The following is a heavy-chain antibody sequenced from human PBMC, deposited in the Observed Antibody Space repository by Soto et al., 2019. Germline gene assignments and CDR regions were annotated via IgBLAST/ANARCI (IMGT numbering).Heavy chain of an antibody. Sequence: ASVNVSCKASGYTFTSYSIHWVRQAPGQRLEWMGWINAGNGNTKYSQKFQGRVTITRDTSASTAYMELSSLRSEDTAVYYCAGALPGIAVAGFDYWGQGTLVTVSS. D-gene: IGHD6-19*01. J-gene: IGHJ4*02. V-gene: IGHV1-3*01. CDR2: INAGNGNT. CDR3: AGALPGIAVAGFDY. CDR1: GYTFTSYS.